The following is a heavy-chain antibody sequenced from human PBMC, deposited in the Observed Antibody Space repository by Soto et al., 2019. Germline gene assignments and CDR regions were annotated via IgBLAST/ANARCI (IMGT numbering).Heavy chain of an antibody. J-gene: IGHJ4*02. Sequence: EVQLVESGGGLVQPGGSLRLSCAASGFTFRSLWMSWVRQTPGKGLEWVANIKHDGSEKYYVDSVKDRFTISRDNAKNSLYLQMNRLIAEDSAVYYCTKGGYTSRWYCRNWGQGTLVTVSS. D-gene: IGHD6-19*01. CDR1: GFTFRSLW. CDR3: TKGGYTSRWYCRN. V-gene: IGHV3-7*05. CDR2: IKHDGSEK.